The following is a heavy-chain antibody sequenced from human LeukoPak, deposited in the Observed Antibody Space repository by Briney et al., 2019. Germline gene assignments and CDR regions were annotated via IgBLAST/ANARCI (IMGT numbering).Heavy chain of an antibody. CDR1: GFTFSSYA. D-gene: IGHD3-3*01. Sequence: GGSLRLSCAASGFTFSSYAMSWVRQAPGKGLEWVSAISGSGGSTYYADSVKGRFTISRDNSKNTLYLQMNSLRAGDTAVYYCAKETRNIPEWLLSYWGQGALVTVSS. CDR3: AKETRNIPEWLLSY. J-gene: IGHJ4*02. V-gene: IGHV3-23*01. CDR2: ISGSGGST.